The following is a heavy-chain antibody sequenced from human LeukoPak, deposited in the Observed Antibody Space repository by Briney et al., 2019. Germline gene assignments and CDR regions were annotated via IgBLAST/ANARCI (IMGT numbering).Heavy chain of an antibody. CDR3: ARIIVVLAAKAAVDI. CDR1: GGSISSYY. V-gene: IGHV4-59*01. Sequence: SETLSLTCTVSGGSISSYYWSWIRQPPGKGLEWIGYIYYSGSTNYNPSLKSRVTISVDTSKNQFSLKLSSVTAEDTAVYYCARIIVVLAAKAAVDIWGQGTMVTVSS. J-gene: IGHJ3*02. D-gene: IGHD2-2*01. CDR2: IYYSGST.